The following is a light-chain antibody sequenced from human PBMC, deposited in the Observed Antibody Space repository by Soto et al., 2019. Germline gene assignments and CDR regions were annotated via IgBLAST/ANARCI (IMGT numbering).Light chain of an antibody. V-gene: IGLV2-14*01. CDR3: SSYTSSSTLEV. Sequence: QSALTQPASVSGSPGKSITISCTGTRSDVGGYNFVSWYQQLPGKAPKLMIYEVRNRPSGVSNRFSGSKSGNTASLTISGLQAEDEADYYCSSYTSSSTLEVFGTGTKLTVL. J-gene: IGLJ1*01. CDR2: EVR. CDR1: RSDVGGYNF.